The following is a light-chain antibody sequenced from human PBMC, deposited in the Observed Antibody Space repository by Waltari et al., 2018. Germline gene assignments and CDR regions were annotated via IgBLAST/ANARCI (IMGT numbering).Light chain of an antibody. Sequence: SYELTQPPSVSVSPGQTATITCSGDKLEDKFVSWYQKKPGQSPVRVIYQNKKRPSGIPGRLSGSNTGNTVSLTIGGAQAMDEAEYSCQAWDSNIVVFGGGTKLTVL. CDR1: KLEDKF. J-gene: IGLJ2*01. CDR3: QAWDSNIVV. V-gene: IGLV3-1*01. CDR2: QNK.